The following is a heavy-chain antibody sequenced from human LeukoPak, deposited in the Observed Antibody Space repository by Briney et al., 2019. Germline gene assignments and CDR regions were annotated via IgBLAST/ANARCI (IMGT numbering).Heavy chain of an antibody. Sequence: GGSLRLSCAASAFTFSDVYMGWIRQTPGKGVEWISYIGGSGLTRYYSDSVKGRFTISRDKAQNSLYLEMNSLRVEDTAVYYCARVHVGGFDYWGQGTLVTVSS. CDR2: IGGSGLTR. J-gene: IGHJ4*02. D-gene: IGHD1-26*01. V-gene: IGHV3-11*04. CDR3: ARVHVGGFDY. CDR1: AFTFSDVY.